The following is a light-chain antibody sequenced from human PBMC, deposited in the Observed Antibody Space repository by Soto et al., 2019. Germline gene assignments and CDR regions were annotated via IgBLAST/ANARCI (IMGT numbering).Light chain of an antibody. J-gene: IGKJ5*01. V-gene: IGKV2-30*02. Sequence: DVVMTQSPLSLRVSLGHPASIACRSNQSLVHSDGIAYFSWFQQRTGRSPRRXIYKVSNRDSGVPARFSGSGSGTDFELKISRVEAEDVGVYYCMQGTHWPITFGQGTRLEIK. CDR3: MQGTHWPIT. CDR2: KVS. CDR1: QSLVHSDGIAY.